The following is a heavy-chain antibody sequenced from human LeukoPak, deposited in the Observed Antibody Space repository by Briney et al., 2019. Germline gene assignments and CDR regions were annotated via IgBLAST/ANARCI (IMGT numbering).Heavy chain of an antibody. D-gene: IGHD6-13*01. CDR2: IYSGGST. CDR1: GFTVSSNY. CDR3: ARAYSSSWYCASDI. V-gene: IGHV3-53*04. J-gene: IGHJ3*02. Sequence: PGGSLRLSCAASGFTVSSNYMSWVRQAPGKGLEWVSVIYSGGSTYYADSVKGRFTISRHNSKNTLYLQMNSLRAEDTAVYYCARAYSSSWYCASDIWGQGAMVTVSS.